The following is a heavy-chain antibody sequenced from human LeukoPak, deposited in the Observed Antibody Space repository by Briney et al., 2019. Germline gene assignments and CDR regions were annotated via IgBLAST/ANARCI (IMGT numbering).Heavy chain of an antibody. CDR3: AKDGSSSWYYGWFDP. J-gene: IGHJ5*02. V-gene: IGHV3-7*01. D-gene: IGHD6-13*01. CDR2: IKQDGTEK. Sequence: PGGSLRLSCAASGFTFTTYWMSWVRQAPGKGLEWVVNIKQDGTEKYYVDSVKGRFTISRDNAKNSLYLQMNSLRAEDTAVYYCAKDGSSSWYYGWFDPWGQGTLVTVSS. CDR1: GFTFTTYW.